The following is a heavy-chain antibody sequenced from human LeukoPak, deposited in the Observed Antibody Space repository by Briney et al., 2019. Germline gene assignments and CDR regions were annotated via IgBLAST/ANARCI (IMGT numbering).Heavy chain of an antibody. V-gene: IGHV1-18*01. J-gene: IGHJ6*02. CDR1: GYTFTSYG. D-gene: IGHD1-14*01. Sequence: VSVKVSCKASGYTFTSYGISWVRQTPGQGLEWMGWISAYNGNTNYAQKLQGRVTMTTDTSTSTAYMELRSLRSDDTAVYYCARDRDNQIYYYYYGMDVWGQGTTVTVSS. CDR2: ISAYNGNT. CDR3: ARDRDNQIYYYYYGMDV.